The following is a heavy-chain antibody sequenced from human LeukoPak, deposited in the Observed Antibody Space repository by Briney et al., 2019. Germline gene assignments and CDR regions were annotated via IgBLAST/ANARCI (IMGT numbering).Heavy chain of an antibody. D-gene: IGHD3-22*01. CDR3: ATDNYDNTGYYPHPYYFAY. V-gene: IGHV3-23*01. Sequence: GGSLRLSCAASGLTFSSYAMSWVRQAPGKGLEWVSGISASGDYKYYADSAKGRFTISRDNSKNTLYLHMSSLRAEDTAVYYCATDNYDNTGYYPHPYYFAYWGQGTLATDSS. CDR1: GLTFSSYA. J-gene: IGHJ4*02. CDR2: ISASGDYK.